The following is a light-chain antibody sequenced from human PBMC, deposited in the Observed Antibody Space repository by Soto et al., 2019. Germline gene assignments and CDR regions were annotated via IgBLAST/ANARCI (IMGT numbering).Light chain of an antibody. CDR2: DAS. J-gene: IGKJ1*01. CDR3: QQRSNWPPT. Sequence: EIMLTQSPDTLSLSPGNRATLSCRASQSVSTYLAWYQQKPGQPPRLLIYDASNRATGIPARFSGSGSGTDFTLTISSLEPEDFAVYYRQQRSNWPPTFGQGTKV. V-gene: IGKV3-11*01. CDR1: QSVSTY.